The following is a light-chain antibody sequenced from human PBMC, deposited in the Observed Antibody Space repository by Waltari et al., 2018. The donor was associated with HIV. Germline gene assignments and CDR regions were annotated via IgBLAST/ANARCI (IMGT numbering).Light chain of an antibody. J-gene: IGKJ4*01. CDR3: QQYNDWPLT. CDR2: GAS. Sequence: EIVMTQSPATLSVPPGERVTVPCRASQTVSSSLAWYQQKPGQAPRLLIYGASTRATGIAARFSGSGSGTEFALTISSLQSEDFAVYYCQQYNDWPLTFGGGTRVEIK. CDR1: QTVSSS. V-gene: IGKV3-15*01.